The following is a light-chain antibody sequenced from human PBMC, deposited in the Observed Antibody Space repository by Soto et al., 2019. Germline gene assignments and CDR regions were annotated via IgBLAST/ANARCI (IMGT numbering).Light chain of an antibody. CDR2: LAS. V-gene: IGKV1-39*01. CDR1: QSIGTY. J-gene: IGKJ3*01. CDR3: QKSYSTPFS. Sequence: DIQMTQSPPSLSASVGDRVTITCRASQSIGTYLSWYQQKPGKAPTLLIYLASRLQGGVPSRFSGSGSETDFTLTISNLQPEDSATFYCQKSYSTPFSFGPGTRVEI.